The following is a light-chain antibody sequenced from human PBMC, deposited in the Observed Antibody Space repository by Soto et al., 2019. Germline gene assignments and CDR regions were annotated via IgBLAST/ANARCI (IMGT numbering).Light chain of an antibody. CDR2: DVS. J-gene: IGLJ1*01. CDR3: SSFTSSSSYV. Sequence: QSALAQPASVSGSPGQSLAISCTGTSSDVGSYNSVSWYQQYPGKATTLMIHDVSNRPSGVSDRFSGSKSGNTASLTISGLQAEDEADYYCSSFTSSSSYVFGSGTKLTVL. CDR1: SSDVGSYNS. V-gene: IGLV2-14*03.